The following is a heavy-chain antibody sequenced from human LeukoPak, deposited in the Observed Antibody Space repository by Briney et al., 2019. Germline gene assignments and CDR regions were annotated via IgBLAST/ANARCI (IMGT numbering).Heavy chain of an antibody. J-gene: IGHJ4*02. Sequence: GTSLRLSCAASGFTFSSYSMHWVRQAPGKGLEWVAVISYDGSNKFYGDSVKGRFTISRDNSKNTLYLQMNSLRAEDTAVYYCARRAGGYSHPYDYWGQGTLVTVSS. D-gene: IGHD4-23*01. V-gene: IGHV3-30*04. CDR2: ISYDGSNK. CDR1: GFTFSSYS. CDR3: ARRAGGYSHPYDY.